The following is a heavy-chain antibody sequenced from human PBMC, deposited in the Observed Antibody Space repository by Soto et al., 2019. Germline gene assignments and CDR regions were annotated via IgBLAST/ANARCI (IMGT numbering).Heavy chain of an antibody. J-gene: IGHJ4*02. CDR1: GFTFSSYW. V-gene: IGHV3-7*01. CDR2: IKQDGSEK. CDR3: ARAPFHPKTTVTTTY. D-gene: IGHD4-4*01. Sequence: GGSLRFSCAASGFTFSSYWMSWVRQAPGKGLEWVANIKQDGSEKYYVDSVKGRFTISRGNAKNSLYLQMNSLSAEDTAVYYCARAPFHPKTTVTTTYWGQGTLVTVSS.